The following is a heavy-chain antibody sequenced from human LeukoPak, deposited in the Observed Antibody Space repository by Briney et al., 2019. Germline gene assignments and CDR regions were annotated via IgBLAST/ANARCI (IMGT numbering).Heavy chain of an antibody. D-gene: IGHD6-13*01. CDR3: ARGPLVYSISWYRSDY. V-gene: IGHV4-34*01. CDR2: INHSGST. CDR1: GGSFSCYY. J-gene: IGHJ4*02. Sequence: SETLSLTCAVYGGSFSCYYWSWIRQPPGKGLEWIGEINHSGSTNYNPSLKSRVTISVDTSKNQFSLKLSSVTAADTAVYYCARGPLVYSISWYRSDYWGQGTLVTVSS.